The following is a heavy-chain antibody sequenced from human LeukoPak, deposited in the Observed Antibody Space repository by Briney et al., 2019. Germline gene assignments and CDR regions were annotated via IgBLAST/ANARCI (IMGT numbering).Heavy chain of an antibody. Sequence: PGGSLRLSCAASGFTFDDYGLTWVRQAPGKGLEWVSDINWNGGSTGYADSVKGRFTISRDNAKNSLYLQMNSLRPEDTALYYRAREEEGTFDIWGQGTMVTVSS. V-gene: IGHV3-20*04. CDR3: AREEEGTFDI. D-gene: IGHD6-13*01. CDR1: GFTFDDYG. CDR2: INWNGGST. J-gene: IGHJ3*02.